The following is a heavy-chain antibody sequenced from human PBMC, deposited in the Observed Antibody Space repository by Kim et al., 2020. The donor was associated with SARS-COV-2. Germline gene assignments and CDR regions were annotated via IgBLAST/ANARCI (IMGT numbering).Heavy chain of an antibody. CDR3: ARDRYCSSTSCYTRHGMDV. Sequence: GRFTISRDNAKNTLYLQMNGLRAEDTAVYYCARDRYCSSTSCYTRHGMDVWGQGTTVTVSS. J-gene: IGHJ6*02. V-gene: IGHV3-11*06. D-gene: IGHD2-2*02.